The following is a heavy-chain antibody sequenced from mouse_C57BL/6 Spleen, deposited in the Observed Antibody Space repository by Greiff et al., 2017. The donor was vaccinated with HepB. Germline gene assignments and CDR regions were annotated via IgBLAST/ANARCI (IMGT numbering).Heavy chain of an antibody. V-gene: IGHV1-55*01. CDR1: GYTFTSYW. Sequence: VQLQQPGAELVKPGASVKMSCKASGYTFTSYWITWVKQRPGQGLEWIGDIYPGRGSTNYNEKFKSKATLTVDTSSSTAYMQLSSLTSEDSAVYYCAEGGTGSAPFDYWGQGTTLTVSS. CDR2: IYPGRGST. D-gene: IGHD4-1*01. CDR3: AEGGTGSAPFDY. J-gene: IGHJ2*01.